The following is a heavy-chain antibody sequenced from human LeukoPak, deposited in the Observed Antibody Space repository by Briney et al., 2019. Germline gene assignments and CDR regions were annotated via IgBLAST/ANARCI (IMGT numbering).Heavy chain of an antibody. CDR2: IRSKAYGGTT. Sequence: GRSLRLSCTASGFTFGDYAMSWFRQAPGKGLEWVGFIRSKAYGGTTEYAASVKVRFTISRDDSKSIAYLQMNSLKTEDTAVYYCTRVRGNSGWFVFDYWGQGTLVTVSS. V-gene: IGHV3-49*03. J-gene: IGHJ4*02. CDR3: TRVRGNSGWFVFDY. D-gene: IGHD6-19*01. CDR1: GFTFGDYA.